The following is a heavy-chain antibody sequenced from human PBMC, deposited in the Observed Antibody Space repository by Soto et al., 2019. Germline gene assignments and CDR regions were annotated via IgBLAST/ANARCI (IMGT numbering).Heavy chain of an antibody. V-gene: IGHV3-33*01. J-gene: IGHJ6*02. Sequence: QVQLVESGGGVVQPGRSLRLSCAASGFTFSSYGMHWVRQAPGKGLERVAGIGYDGSNKYYADSVKGRFTISRDNSKNPLYLQMNSLRAEDTGVYFCARDGGILTCYSSHYYYGIDLWGQGAPDTVSS. CDR2: IGYDGSNK. CDR3: ARDGGILTCYSSHYYYGIDL. D-gene: IGHD3-9*01. CDR1: GFTFSSYG.